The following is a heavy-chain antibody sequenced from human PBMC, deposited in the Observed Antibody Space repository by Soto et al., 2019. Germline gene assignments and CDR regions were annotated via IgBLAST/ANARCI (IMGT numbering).Heavy chain of an antibody. J-gene: IGHJ6*02. V-gene: IGHV3-73*01. CDR2: IRSKANSYAT. Sequence: GSLRLSCAASGFTFSGSAMHWVRQASGKGLEWVGRIRSKANSYATAYAASVKGRFTISRDDSKNTAYLQMNSLKTEDTAVYYCTREGYYYYGMDVWGQGTTVTVSS. CDR3: TREGYYYYGMDV. CDR1: GFTFSGSA.